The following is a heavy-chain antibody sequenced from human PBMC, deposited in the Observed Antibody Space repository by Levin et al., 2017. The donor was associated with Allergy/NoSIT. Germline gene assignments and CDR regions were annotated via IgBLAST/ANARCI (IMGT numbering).Heavy chain of an antibody. J-gene: IGHJ4*02. D-gene: IGHD3-10*01. CDR3: ARLMRDYYGSGSDY. CDR2: IYYSGST. CDR1: GGSISSSSYY. V-gene: IGHV4-39*01. Sequence: GSLRLSCTVSGGSISSSSYYWGWIRQPPGKGLEWIGSIYYSGSTYYNPSLKSRVTISVDTSKNQFSLKLSSVTAADTAVYYCARLMRDYYGSGSDYWGQGTLVTVSS.